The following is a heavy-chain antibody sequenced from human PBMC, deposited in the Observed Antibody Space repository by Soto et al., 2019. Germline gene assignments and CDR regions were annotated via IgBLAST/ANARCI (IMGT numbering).Heavy chain of an antibody. Sequence: GSLRLSCAASGFTISHNYMNWVRQAPGKGLEWVSVIYSIGPKYYADSVKGRFTISRDNSKNTLYLQMNSLRVDDTAVYYCARAPPPEWELITGAFDVWGLGKTVTV. J-gene: IGHJ3*01. V-gene: IGHV3-53*01. CDR2: IYSIGPK. CDR3: ARAPPPEWELITGAFDV. D-gene: IGHD1-26*01. CDR1: GFTISHNY.